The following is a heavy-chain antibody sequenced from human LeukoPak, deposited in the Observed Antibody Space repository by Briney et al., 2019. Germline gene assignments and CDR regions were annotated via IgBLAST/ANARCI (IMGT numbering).Heavy chain of an antibody. CDR3: AREIMTTVMNAKNYYFDY. J-gene: IGHJ4*02. CDR2: INPKSGAT. V-gene: IGHV1-2*02. Sequence: ASVKVSCKTSGYTFSAYSLHWVRQAPGQGLEWMGWINPKSGATTYAQKFQGRVTVTRDTSISSAYMELSRLRSDDTAVYYCAREIMTTVMNAKNYYFDYWGQGTLVTVSS. CDR1: GYTFSAYS. D-gene: IGHD4-17*01.